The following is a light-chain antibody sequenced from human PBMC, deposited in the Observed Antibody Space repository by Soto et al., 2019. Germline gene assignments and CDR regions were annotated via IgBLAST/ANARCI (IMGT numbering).Light chain of an antibody. CDR1: SSDIGAYNS. CDR2: EVS. CDR3: SSYTSSSTLYVV. J-gene: IGLJ2*01. V-gene: IGLV2-14*01. Sequence: QSALTQPASVSGSPGQSITISCTGTSSDIGAYNSVSWYQQHPGKVPKLMIYEVSLRPSEVSHRFSGSKSGNTASLTISGLQAEDEADYYCSSYTSSSTLYVVFGGGTKLTVL.